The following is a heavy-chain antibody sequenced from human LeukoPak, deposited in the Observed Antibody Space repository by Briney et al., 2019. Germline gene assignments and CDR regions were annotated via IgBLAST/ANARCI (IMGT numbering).Heavy chain of an antibody. CDR3: ARDYYDSSGYSNWFDP. Sequence: ASVKVSCKASGYTFTGYDMHWVRQAPGQGLEWMGWINPNSGGTNYAQKFQGRVTMTRDTSISTAYMELSRLRSDDTAVYYCARDYYDSSGYSNWFDPWGQGTLVTVSS. CDR1: GYTFTGYD. V-gene: IGHV1-2*02. J-gene: IGHJ5*02. CDR2: INPNSGGT. D-gene: IGHD3-22*01.